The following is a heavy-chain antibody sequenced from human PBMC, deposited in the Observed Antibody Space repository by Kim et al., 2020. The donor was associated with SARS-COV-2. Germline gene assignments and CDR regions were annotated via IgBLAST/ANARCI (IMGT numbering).Heavy chain of an antibody. V-gene: IGHV4-39*07. D-gene: IGHD3-22*01. Sequence: SETLSLTCTVSGGSISSSSYYWGWIRQPPGKGLEWIGSIYYSGSTYYNPSLKSRVTISVDTSKNQFSLKLSSVTAADTDVYYCARAEGRITMIVVPHWGQGTLVTVSS. J-gene: IGHJ4*02. CDR3: ARAEGRITMIVVPH. CDR1: GGSISSSSYY. CDR2: IYYSGST.